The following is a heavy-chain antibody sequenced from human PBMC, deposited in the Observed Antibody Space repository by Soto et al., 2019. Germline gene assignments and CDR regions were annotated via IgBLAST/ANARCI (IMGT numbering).Heavy chain of an antibody. Sequence: QVQLVESGGGVVQPGRSLRLSCAASGFAFSHYGMHWVRQAPGTGLEWVAVIWYDGSDKDYADSVKGRFTISRDNSKNTLFLQMDSLRAEDTAVYYCASLKGDFIAWGQGTLVSVSS. J-gene: IGHJ4*02. V-gene: IGHV3-33*01. CDR3: ASLKGDFIA. D-gene: IGHD3-3*01. CDR2: IWYDGSDK. CDR1: GFAFSHYG.